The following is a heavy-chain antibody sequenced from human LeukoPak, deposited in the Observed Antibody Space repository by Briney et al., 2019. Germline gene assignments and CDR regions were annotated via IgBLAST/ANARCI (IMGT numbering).Heavy chain of an antibody. Sequence: RGSLRLSCVASGLPIADFAMHWVRQAPGKGLEWVSSISSSSYIYYADSVKGRFTISRDNAKNSLYLQMNSLRADDTAVYYCARGTFDPWGQGTLVTVSS. CDR3: ARGTFDP. D-gene: IGHD1-14*01. V-gene: IGHV3-69-1*01. CDR1: GLPIADFA. J-gene: IGHJ5*02. CDR2: ISSSSYI.